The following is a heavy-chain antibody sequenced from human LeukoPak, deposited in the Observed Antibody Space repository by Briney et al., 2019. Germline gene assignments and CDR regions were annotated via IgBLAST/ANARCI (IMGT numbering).Heavy chain of an antibody. V-gene: IGHV3-23*01. CDR3: AKDAAYGSGSPSNFDY. CDR2: ISGSGGST. D-gene: IGHD3-10*01. Sequence: PGGSLRLSCAASGFTFSSYAMSWVRQAPGKGLEWVSAISGSGGSTYYADSVKGRFTISRDNSKNTLYLQMNSLRAEDTAVYYCAKDAAYGSGSPSNFDYWGQGTLVTVSS. CDR1: GFTFSSYA. J-gene: IGHJ4*02.